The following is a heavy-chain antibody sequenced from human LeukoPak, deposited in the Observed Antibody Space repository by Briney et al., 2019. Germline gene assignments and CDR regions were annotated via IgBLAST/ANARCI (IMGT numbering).Heavy chain of an antibody. CDR1: GFRFGAYA. CDR2: ISGSGSNT. CDR3: TKDPIKDYHYFYMDV. Sequence: GGSLRLSCRVSGFRFGAYAMTWVRQPPGKGLEWVSTISGSGSNTYYADSVKGRFTISRDNSKNTVYLQMNSLTAEDAAVYYCTKDPIKDYHYFYMDVWGNGTTVAVSS. V-gene: IGHV3-23*01. J-gene: IGHJ6*03.